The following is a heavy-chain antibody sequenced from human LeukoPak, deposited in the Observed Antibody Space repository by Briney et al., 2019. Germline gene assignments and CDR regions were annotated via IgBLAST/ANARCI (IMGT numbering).Heavy chain of an antibody. J-gene: IGHJ4*02. CDR3: AKDSPDKYSSGWYAY. CDR2: ISGSGGST. Sequence: PGGSLRLSCAASGFTFSSQAMSWVRQAPGKGLEWVSVISGSGGSTYYADSVKGRFTISRDNSKNTLYLQMNSLRAEDTAVYYCAKDSPDKYSSGWYAYWGQGTLVTVSS. D-gene: IGHD6-19*01. V-gene: IGHV3-23*01. CDR1: GFTFSSQA.